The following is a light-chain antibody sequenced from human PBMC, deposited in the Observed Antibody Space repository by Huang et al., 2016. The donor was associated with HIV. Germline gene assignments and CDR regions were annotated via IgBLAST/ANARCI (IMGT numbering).Light chain of an antibody. CDR2: DAS. J-gene: IGKJ1*01. V-gene: IGKV3-11*01. CDR3: QQRSTWPPA. CDR1: QSVSSY. Sequence: EIVLTQSPATLSLSPGERATLSCRASQSVSSYLAWYQQKPGQAPRLLIYDASNRATGIPGRFSGSGSGTDFTLTISSREPEDFAVYYCQQRSTWPPAFGQGTKVEIK.